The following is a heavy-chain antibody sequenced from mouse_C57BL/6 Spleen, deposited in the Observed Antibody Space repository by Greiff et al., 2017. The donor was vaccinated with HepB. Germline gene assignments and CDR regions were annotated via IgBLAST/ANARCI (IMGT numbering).Heavy chain of an antibody. J-gene: IGHJ3*01. CDR3: ATEDNAWFAY. V-gene: IGHV14-2*01. CDR1: GFNIKDYY. CDR2: IDPEDGET. Sequence: EVKLMESGAELVKPGASVKLSCTASGFNIKDYYMHWVKQRTEQGLEWIGRIDPEDGETKYAPKFQGKATMTADTSSNTAYLQLSSLTSEDTAVYYCATEDNAWFAYWGQGTLVTVSA.